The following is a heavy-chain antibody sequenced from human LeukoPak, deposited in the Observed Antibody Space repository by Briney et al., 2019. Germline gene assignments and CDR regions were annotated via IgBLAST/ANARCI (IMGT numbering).Heavy chain of an antibody. CDR3: VRVHGGGY. D-gene: IGHD3-16*01. Sequence: GGSLRLSCAASGFTVSDNNMIWVRQAPGKGLEWVSTLHRDGSVRYADSVNGRFTISRDDSKNTLSLQMSSQRDEDTAVYYCVRVHGGGYWGQGTLVTVSS. J-gene: IGHJ4*02. V-gene: IGHV3-53*01. CDR2: LHRDGSV. CDR1: GFTVSDNN.